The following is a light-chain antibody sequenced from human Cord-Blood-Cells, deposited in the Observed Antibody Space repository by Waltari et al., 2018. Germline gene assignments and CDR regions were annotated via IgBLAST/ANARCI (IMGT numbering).Light chain of an antibody. V-gene: IGLV3-19*01. CDR1: SLRSYY. CDR2: GKN. J-gene: IGLJ2*01. CDR3: NSRDSSGNHVV. Sequence: SSELTQDPAVSVALGQTVRITCQGDSLRSYYASWYQQKPGQAPVLVIYGKNSRPSGSPARFSGSSSGNTASLTIPGAQAEDGADYYGNSRDSSGNHVVFGGGTKLTVL.